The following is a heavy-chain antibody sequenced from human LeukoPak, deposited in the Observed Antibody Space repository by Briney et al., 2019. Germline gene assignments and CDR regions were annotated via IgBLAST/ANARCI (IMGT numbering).Heavy chain of an antibody. CDR1: GYSFTDYW. D-gene: IGHD2-15*01. V-gene: IGHV5-51*01. Sequence: GESLKISCKGSGYSFTDYWIGWVRQMPGKGLVWMGIIFPGDSDTKYSPSFQGQVTISADKSISTAYLQWSSLKASDSATYYCARHGLAGCIGGRSFTSFHYYGMDVWGQGTTVTVSS. J-gene: IGHJ6*02. CDR2: IFPGDSDT. CDR3: ARHGLAGCIGGRSFTSFHYYGMDV.